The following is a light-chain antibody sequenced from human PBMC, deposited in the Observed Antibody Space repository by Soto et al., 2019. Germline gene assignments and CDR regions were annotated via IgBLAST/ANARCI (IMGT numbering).Light chain of an antibody. CDR3: QQSYSTPIT. CDR1: QSISSY. J-gene: IGKJ5*01. CDR2: AAS. V-gene: IGKV1-39*01. Sequence: DIQKTQSPSSLSASVGDRVTITFQASQSISSYLNWYQQKPGKAPKLLIYAASSLQSGVPSRFSGSGSGTDVTLTISSLQPEDFATYYCQQSYSTPITFGQGTRLEI.